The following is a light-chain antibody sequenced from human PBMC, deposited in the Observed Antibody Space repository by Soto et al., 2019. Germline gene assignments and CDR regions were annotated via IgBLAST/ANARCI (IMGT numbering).Light chain of an antibody. J-gene: IGKJ4*01. CDR3: QQYNKWPLT. CDR2: GAF. CDR1: QSVAGN. V-gene: IGKV3-15*01. Sequence: EIVMTQSPATLSVSPGEGATLSCWASQSVAGNLAWYQQKPGQAPRLLIYGAFTRATGIPATFSGSGSGTEFTLTISSLQSEDSAVYYCQQYNKWPLTFGGGTKVEIK.